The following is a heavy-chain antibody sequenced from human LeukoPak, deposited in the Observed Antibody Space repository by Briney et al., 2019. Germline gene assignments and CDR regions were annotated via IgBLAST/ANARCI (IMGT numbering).Heavy chain of an antibody. Sequence: ASVKVSCKASGYTFTSYGISWVRQAPGQGLEWMGWISAYNGNTNYAQKLQGRVTMTTDTSTSTAYMELRSLRSDDTAVYYCARAPTVDYYYYYMDVWGKGTTVTVSS. CDR2: ISAYNGNT. J-gene: IGHJ6*03. CDR1: GYTFTSYG. V-gene: IGHV1-18*01. CDR3: ARAPTVDYYYYYMDV.